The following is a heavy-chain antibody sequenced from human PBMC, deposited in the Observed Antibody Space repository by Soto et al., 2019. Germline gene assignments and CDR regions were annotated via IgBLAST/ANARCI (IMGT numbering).Heavy chain of an antibody. D-gene: IGHD3-22*01. CDR2: IDPSDSYT. CDR3: ARGGDSSGYYSPMNI. Sequence: GESLKISCKGSGYSFTSYWISWVRQMPGKGLEWMGRIDPSDSYTNYSPSFQGHVTISADKSISTAYLQWSSLKASDTAMYYCARGGDSSGYYSPMNIWGQWTIVTVSS. J-gene: IGHJ3*02. V-gene: IGHV5-10-1*01. CDR1: GYSFTSYW.